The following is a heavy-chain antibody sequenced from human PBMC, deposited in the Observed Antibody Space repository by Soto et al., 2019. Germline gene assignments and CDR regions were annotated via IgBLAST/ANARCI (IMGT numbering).Heavy chain of an antibody. CDR3: ASGGVYYYYGMDV. J-gene: IGHJ6*02. D-gene: IGHD3-16*01. Sequence: QVQLVQSGAEVKKPGSSVKVSCKASGGTFSSYTISWVRQAPGQGLEWMGRIIPILGIANYAQKFQGRVTXTXDXHTSTAYMELSSLRSEDTAVYYCASGGVYYYYGMDVWGQGTTVTVSS. V-gene: IGHV1-69*02. CDR1: GGTFSSYT. CDR2: IIPILGIA.